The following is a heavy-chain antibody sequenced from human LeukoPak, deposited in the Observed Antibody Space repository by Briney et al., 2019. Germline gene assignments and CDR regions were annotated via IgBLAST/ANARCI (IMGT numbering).Heavy chain of an antibody. D-gene: IGHD2-2*01. CDR2: IQFHGSDI. CDR1: GFIFSDKW. CDR3: AKDNPIEKVPGLGPGS. Sequence: GGSLRLSCAASGFIFSDKWMAWVRQAPGRGLEWVAFIQFHGSDIFYADSVEGRFTISRDNSKNTLYLQMNSLRPEDTAVYYCAKDNPIEKVPGLGPGSWGQGTLVTVSS. J-gene: IGHJ5*02. V-gene: IGHV3-30*02.